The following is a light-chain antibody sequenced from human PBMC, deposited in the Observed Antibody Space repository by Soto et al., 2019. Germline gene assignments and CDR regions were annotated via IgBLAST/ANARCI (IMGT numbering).Light chain of an antibody. J-gene: IGKJ5*01. Sequence: EIVMTQSPATLSVSPGERSTLSCRASQSVGSNLAWYQQKPGQAPRLLIYGASTRATGIPARFSGSGSGTEFTLTITSLQSEDFALYHCQQYHIWPPITFGQGTRLEIK. CDR2: GAS. V-gene: IGKV3-15*01. CDR3: QQYHIWPPIT. CDR1: QSVGSN.